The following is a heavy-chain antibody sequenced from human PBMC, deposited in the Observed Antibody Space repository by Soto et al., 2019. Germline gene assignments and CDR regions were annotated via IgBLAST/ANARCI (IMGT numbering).Heavy chain of an antibody. CDR1: SGSISSTNW. Sequence: SETLSLTCVVSSGSISSTNWWRWVRQPPGRGLEWIGAIYHSGSINYNPSLRSRVTISVDKSKNQFSLNLISVTAAATAVYFCVKEGSSWSYLDHWGQGILVTVSS. CDR3: VKEGSSWSYLDH. J-gene: IGHJ4*02. D-gene: IGHD6-13*01. CDR2: IYHSGSI. V-gene: IGHV4-4*02.